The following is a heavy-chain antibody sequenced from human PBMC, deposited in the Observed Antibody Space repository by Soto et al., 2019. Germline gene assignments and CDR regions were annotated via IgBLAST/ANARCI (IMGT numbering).Heavy chain of an antibody. Sequence: GGSLRLSCAASGFTFSSYAMDWVRQAPGKGLEWVSAISGGVTYYADSVKGRFTISRDNSKNTLYLQMNSLRAEDTAVYYCAKSFGDYAFDYWGQGTLVTVSS. CDR3: AKSFGDYAFDY. CDR1: GFTFSSYA. D-gene: IGHD4-17*01. J-gene: IGHJ4*02. CDR2: ISGGVT. V-gene: IGHV3-23*01.